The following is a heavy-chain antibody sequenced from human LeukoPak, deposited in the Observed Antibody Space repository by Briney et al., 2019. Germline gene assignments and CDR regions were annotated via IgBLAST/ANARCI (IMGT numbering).Heavy chain of an antibody. CDR2: ISAYNGNT. V-gene: IGHV1-18*01. D-gene: IGHD1-26*01. Sequence: ASVKVSCKASGYTFTSYGISWVRQAPGQGLEWMGWISAYNGNTNYAQKLQGRVTMTTDTSTSTAYTELRSLRSDDTAVYYCARDVARLWEPGDYYYYGMDVWGQGTTVTVSS. CDR3: ARDVARLWEPGDYYYYGMDV. CDR1: GYTFTSYG. J-gene: IGHJ6*02.